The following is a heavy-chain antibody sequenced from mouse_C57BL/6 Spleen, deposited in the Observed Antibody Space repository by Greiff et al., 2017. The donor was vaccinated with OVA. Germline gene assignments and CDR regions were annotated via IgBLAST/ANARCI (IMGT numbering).Heavy chain of an antibody. Sequence: VQLQQSGPELVKPGASVKISCKASGYAFSSSWMNWVKQRPGKGLEWIGRIYPGDGDTNYNGKFKGKATLTADKSSSTAYMQLSSLTSEDSAVYFCARSPAQATSPYFDYWGQGTTLTVSS. J-gene: IGHJ2*01. CDR2: IYPGDGDT. V-gene: IGHV1-82*01. CDR3: ARSPAQATSPYFDY. D-gene: IGHD3-2*02. CDR1: GYAFSSSW.